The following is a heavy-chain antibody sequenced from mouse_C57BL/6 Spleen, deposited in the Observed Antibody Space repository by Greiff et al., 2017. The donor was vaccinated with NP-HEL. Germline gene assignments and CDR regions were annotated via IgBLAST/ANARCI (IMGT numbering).Heavy chain of an antibody. J-gene: IGHJ2*01. Sequence: EVMLVESGAELVKPGASFKLSCTASGFNIKDYSMHWVKQRTEQGLEWIGRIDPEGGETTSFSTFPGKATITADTSSNTAYLQLSSMTSEETAVYYCARSGGNYGPFDYWGQGTTLTVSS. CDR2: IDPEGGET. D-gene: IGHD2-1*01. CDR1: GFNIKDYS. V-gene: IGHV14-2*01. CDR3: ARSGGNYGPFDY.